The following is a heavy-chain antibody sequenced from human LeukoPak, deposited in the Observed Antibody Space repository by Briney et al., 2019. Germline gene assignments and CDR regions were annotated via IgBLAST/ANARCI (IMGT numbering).Heavy chain of an antibody. CDR2: IRYDGSNK. D-gene: IGHD3-3*01. Sequence: GGSLRLSCAASGFTFSSYGMHWVRQAPGKGLEWVAFIRYDGSNKYYADSVKGRFTISRDNSKNTLYLQMNSLRAEDTAVYYCAKGSGFWSGYLSQRIDYWGQGTLVTVSS. V-gene: IGHV3-30*02. CDR1: GFTFSSYG. CDR3: AKGSGFWSGYLSQRIDY. J-gene: IGHJ4*02.